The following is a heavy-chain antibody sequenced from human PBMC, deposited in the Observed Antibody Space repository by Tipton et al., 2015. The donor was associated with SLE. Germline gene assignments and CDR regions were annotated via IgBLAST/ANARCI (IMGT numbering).Heavy chain of an antibody. V-gene: IGHV3-7*01. CDR2: INQDGSEK. CDR3: RRDAHFDF. CDR1: GFTFSSYV. Sequence: SLRLSCAASGFTFSSYVMSWVRQAPGKGLEWVANINQDGSEKHYVDSVNGRFTISRDNAKNSLYLQMNSLRAEDTAVYYCRRDAHFDFWGQGTLVTVSS. J-gene: IGHJ4*02.